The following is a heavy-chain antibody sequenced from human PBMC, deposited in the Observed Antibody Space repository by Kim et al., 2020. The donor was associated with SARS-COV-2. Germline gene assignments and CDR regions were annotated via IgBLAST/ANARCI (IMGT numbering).Heavy chain of an antibody. J-gene: IGHJ6*01. V-gene: IGHV3-30*04. CDR1: GFTFSSYA. CDR3: ARPVDTAMARIEYYYYG. Sequence: GGSLRLSCAASGFTFSSYAMHWVRQAPGKGLEWVAVISYDGSNKYYADSVKGRFTISRDNSKNTLYLQMNSLRAEDTAVYYCARPVDTAMARIEYYYYG. CDR2: ISYDGSNK. D-gene: IGHD5-18*01.